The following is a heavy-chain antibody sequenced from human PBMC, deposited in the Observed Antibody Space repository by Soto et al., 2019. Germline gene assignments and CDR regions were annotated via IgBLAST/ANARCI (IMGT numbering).Heavy chain of an antibody. CDR1: GGTFSSYA. Sequence: QVQLVQSGAEVKKPGSSVKVSCKASGGTFSSYAISWVRQAPGQGLEWMGGIIPLLGITDYGQKFQGRITIAADESTGTAYMDLRGLRSEDTAVYYCARDPRSITGTTSSEDFQHWGQGTLVSVSS. J-gene: IGHJ1*01. CDR2: IIPLLGIT. V-gene: IGHV1-69*01. CDR3: ARDPRSITGTTSSEDFQH. D-gene: IGHD1-20*01.